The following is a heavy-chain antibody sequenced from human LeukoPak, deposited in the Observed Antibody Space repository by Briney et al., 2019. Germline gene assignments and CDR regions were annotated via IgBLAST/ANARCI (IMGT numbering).Heavy chain of an antibody. J-gene: IGHJ4*02. Sequence: GRSLRLSCTGSGFTFGDFALGWVRQAPGKGLQWLGFIRSQAYGGTTEYAASLKARFTISRDDSRGIAYLQMNGPRVDDTAVYFCTRSVGKLGYCDTSSCYAGAFDTWGQGALVTVS. CDR3: TRSVGKLGYCDTSSCYAGAFDT. CDR2: IRSQAYGGTT. D-gene: IGHD2-2*01. V-gene: IGHV3-49*04. CDR1: GFTFGDFA.